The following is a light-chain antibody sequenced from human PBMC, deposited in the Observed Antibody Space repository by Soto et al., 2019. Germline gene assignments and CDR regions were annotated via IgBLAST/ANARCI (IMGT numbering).Light chain of an antibody. CDR1: QGVTNS. CDR3: QQLYTYPHT. CDR2: SIS. V-gene: IGKV1-9*01. Sequence: IQGTQSPSFLSASVGDRVTITCRTSQGVTNSFAWYQQKSGKAPRLLIYSISSLKSGVPSRFSGSGSGTEFTLTISSLQPEDFATYYCQQLYTYPHTFGLGTQLEI. J-gene: IGKJ2*01.